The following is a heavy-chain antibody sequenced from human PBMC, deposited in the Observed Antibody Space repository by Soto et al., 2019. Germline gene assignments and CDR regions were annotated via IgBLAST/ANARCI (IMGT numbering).Heavy chain of an antibody. CDR1: GGSVTNSSYY. CDR3: VSQRTTVPTQAYFDY. Sequence: PSETLSLTCTVSGGSVTNSSYYWGWIRQSPGKGLEWIGSVYYRGRSYSKSSVKSRVTISVDTSKNRFSLSLNSVTASDTAVYFCVSQRTTVPTQAYFDYWGTGALVIVS. V-gene: IGHV4-39*01. CDR2: VYYRGRS. D-gene: IGHD4-17*01. J-gene: IGHJ4*02.